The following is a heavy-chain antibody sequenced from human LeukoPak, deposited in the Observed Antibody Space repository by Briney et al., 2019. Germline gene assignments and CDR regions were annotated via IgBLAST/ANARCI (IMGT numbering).Heavy chain of an antibody. CDR3: ASTMTTGENNWFDP. Sequence: GRSLRRSCAASGFTFSSYGMHWVRQAPGKGLEWVAVISYDGSNKYYADSVKGRFTISRDNSKNTLYLQMNSLRAEDTAVYYCASTMTTGENNWFDPWGQGTLVTVSS. D-gene: IGHD3-22*01. V-gene: IGHV3-30*03. J-gene: IGHJ5*02. CDR1: GFTFSSYG. CDR2: ISYDGSNK.